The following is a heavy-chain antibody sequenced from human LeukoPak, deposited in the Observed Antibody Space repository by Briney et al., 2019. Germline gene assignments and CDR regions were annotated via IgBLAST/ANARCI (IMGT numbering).Heavy chain of an antibody. D-gene: IGHD6-19*01. J-gene: IGHJ4*02. CDR2: ISGSGGST. V-gene: IGHV3-23*01. CDR3: ARAPRGSSGWYGDFDY. CDR1: GFTFSTYG. Sequence: PGGSLRLSCGASGFTFSTYGMTWVRQAPGKGPEGVSGISGSGGSTYYADSVKGRFTISRDNSKSTLYLQMNSLRAEDTAVYYCARAPRGSSGWYGDFDYWGQGTLVTVSS.